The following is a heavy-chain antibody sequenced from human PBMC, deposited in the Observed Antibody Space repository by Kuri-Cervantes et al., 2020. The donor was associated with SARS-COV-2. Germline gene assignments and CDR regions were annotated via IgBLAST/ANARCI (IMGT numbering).Heavy chain of an antibody. J-gene: IGHJ5*02. CDR2: IYHSGST. CDR1: GGSISSHY. Sequence: SETLSLTCTVSGGSISSHYWSWIRQPPGKGLEWIGSIYHSGSTYYNPSLKSRVTISVDTSKNQFSLKQSSVTAADTAVYYCARDRYSSGSSGRSNWFDVWGKGTLVTVSS. CDR3: ARDRYSSGSSGRSNWFDV. D-gene: IGHD2-2*01. V-gene: IGHV4-59*11.